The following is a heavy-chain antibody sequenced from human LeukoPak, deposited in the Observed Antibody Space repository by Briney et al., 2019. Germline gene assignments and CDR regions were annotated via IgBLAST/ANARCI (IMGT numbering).Heavy chain of an antibody. Sequence: GGSLRLSCAASGFSFTIYSMYWVRQAPGKGLEWLAYISDSGGSINYADSVKGRFTISRDNAKNSLYLQMNSLRAEDTAVYYCARGTRGITFGGVIVPDFDYWGQGTLVTVSS. D-gene: IGHD3-16*02. J-gene: IGHJ4*02. CDR1: GFSFTIYS. V-gene: IGHV3-48*04. CDR3: ARGTRGITFGGVIVPDFDY. CDR2: ISDSGGSI.